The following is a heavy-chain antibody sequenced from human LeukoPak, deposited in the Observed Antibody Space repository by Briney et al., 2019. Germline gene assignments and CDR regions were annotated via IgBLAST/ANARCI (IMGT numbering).Heavy chain of an antibody. CDR1: GDSITNNNCY. CDR3: ASSSSWVRLGDNWFDP. D-gene: IGHD6-13*01. J-gene: IGHJ5*02. CDR2: IYYSGSS. Sequence: PSETLSLTCTVSGDSITNNNCYWGWVRQPPGKGLEWIASIYYSGSSYYNPSLKSRVTISVDTSKNQFSLKLSSVTAADTAVYYCASSSSWVRLGDNWFDPWGQGTLVTVSS. V-gene: IGHV4-39*07.